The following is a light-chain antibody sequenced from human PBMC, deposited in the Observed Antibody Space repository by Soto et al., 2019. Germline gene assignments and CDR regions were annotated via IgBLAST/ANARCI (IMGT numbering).Light chain of an antibody. J-gene: IGKJ4*01. CDR3: QQYDERPLT. CDR2: WAS. CDR1: QSVLYSSNNKNY. V-gene: IGKV4-1*01. Sequence: DIVMTQSPESLAVSLGERATINCKSSQSVLYSSNNKNYLNWYQQKPGQPPKLLIYWASIRESGVPDRFSGSGSGTDFTLTISSVQAEDVAVYYCQQYDERPLTFGGGTNVEIK.